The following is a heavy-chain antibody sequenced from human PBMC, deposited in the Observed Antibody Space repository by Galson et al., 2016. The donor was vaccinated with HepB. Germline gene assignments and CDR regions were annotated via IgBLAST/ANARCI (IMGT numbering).Heavy chain of an antibody. CDR1: GYVFTTYD. V-gene: IGHV1-8*01. Sequence: SVKVSCKASGYVFTTYDINWVRQATGQGLEWLGWMNPNSGNTGYAQKFQGRVALTRNTAVSTAYMELSSLRSDDTAVYYCARNRVRTGTFETWDQGTKVIVSS. J-gene: IGHJ3*01. CDR2: MNPNSGNT. D-gene: IGHD2/OR15-2a*01. CDR3: ARNRVRTGTFET.